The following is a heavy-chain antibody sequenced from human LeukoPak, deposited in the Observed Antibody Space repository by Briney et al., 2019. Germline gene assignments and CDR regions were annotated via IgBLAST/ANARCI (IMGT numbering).Heavy chain of an antibody. CDR3: ASSWYYYDSSGYSEYFQH. J-gene: IGHJ1*01. CDR1: GFTFSSYS. Sequence: GSLRLSCAASGFTFSSYSMNWVRQPPGKGLEWIGYIYYRGSTNYNPSLKSRVTISVDASKNQFSLKLSSVTAADTAVYYCASSWYYYDSSGYSEYFQHWGQGTLVTVSS. D-gene: IGHD3-22*01. CDR2: IYYRGST. V-gene: IGHV4-59*01.